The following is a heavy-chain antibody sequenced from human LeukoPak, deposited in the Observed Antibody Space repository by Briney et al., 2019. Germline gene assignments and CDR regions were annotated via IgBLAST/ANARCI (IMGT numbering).Heavy chain of an antibody. CDR2: IYYSGSA. Sequence: SETLSLTCTVSGGSISSYYGSWVRQPPGKGLEWSGYIYYSGSANYNPSLKSRVTISVDTSKNQFSLKLSSVIAAHTAVYYCARHPGGYGSGSYYYFDYWGQGTLVTVSS. CDR3: ARHPGGYGSGSYYYFDY. J-gene: IGHJ4*02. D-gene: IGHD3-10*01. CDR1: GGSISSYY. V-gene: IGHV4-59*01.